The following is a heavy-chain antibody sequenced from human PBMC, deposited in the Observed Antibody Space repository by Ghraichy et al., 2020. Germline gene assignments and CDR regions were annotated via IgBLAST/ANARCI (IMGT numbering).Heavy chain of an antibody. CDR1: GASISSSSYY. CDR3: ATGPYSSSSTYAMDV. D-gene: IGHD6-13*01. CDR2: VYYGGNT. J-gene: IGHJ6*02. V-gene: IGHV4-39*01. Sequence: SETLSLTCAVSGASISSSSYYWGWIRQPPRQGLEWIGNVYYGGNTYYNPSLKSRVTISVDTSKNQFSLKLSSVTAADTAVYYCATGPYSSSSTYAMDVWGQGTTVTVSS.